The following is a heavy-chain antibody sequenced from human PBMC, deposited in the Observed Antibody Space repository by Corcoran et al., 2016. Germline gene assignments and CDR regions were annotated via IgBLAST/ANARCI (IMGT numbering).Heavy chain of an antibody. D-gene: IGHD2-2*02. CDR1: GGSISSSSYY. Sequence: QLQLQESGPGLVKPSETLSLTCTVSGGSISSSSYYWGWIRQPPGKGLEWIGSIYYSGSTYYNPSLKSRVTISVDTSKNQFSLKLSSVTAADTAVYYCASGYCSSTSCYTFGYYYYGMDVWGQGTTVTVSS. CDR2: IYYSGST. V-gene: IGHV4-39*07. J-gene: IGHJ6*02. CDR3: ASGYCSSTSCYTFGYYYYGMDV.